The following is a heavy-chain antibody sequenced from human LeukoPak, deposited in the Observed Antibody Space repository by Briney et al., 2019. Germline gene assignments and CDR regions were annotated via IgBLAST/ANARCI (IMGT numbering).Heavy chain of an antibody. CDR2: ISGSGGSI. CDR1: GFTFTSFA. D-gene: IGHD6-19*01. V-gene: IGHV3-23*01. Sequence: GGSLRLSCAASGFTFTSFAMSWVRQAPGKGLQWVSAISGSGGSIKYADSVKGRFTISRDTSKNTLYLQMDSLRAEDTAVYYCAREAVAGTFDYWGQGTLVTVSS. J-gene: IGHJ4*02. CDR3: AREAVAGTFDY.